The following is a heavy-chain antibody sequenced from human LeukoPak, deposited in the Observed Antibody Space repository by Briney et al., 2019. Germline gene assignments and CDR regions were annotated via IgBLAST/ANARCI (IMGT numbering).Heavy chain of an antibody. CDR2: IGGSGT. V-gene: IGHV3-23*01. CDR1: GFTFSSYA. D-gene: IGHD2-2*01. CDR3: ANRAYYQPTSAAFDI. J-gene: IGHJ3*02. Sequence: GGSLRLSCAASGFTFSSYAMTWVRQAPGKGLEWVSTIGGSGTYYADSVKGRFTISRDNSKNTLYLQMNSLRAEDTAVYYCANRAYYQPTSAAFDIWGQGTMVTVSS.